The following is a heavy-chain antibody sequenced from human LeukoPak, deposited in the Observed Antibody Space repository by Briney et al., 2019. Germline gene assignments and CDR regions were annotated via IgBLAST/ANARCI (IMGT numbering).Heavy chain of an antibody. D-gene: IGHD6-19*01. CDR2: ISGSGGST. CDR3: AKKLRAVAGKGRYFDL. V-gene: IGHV3-23*01. Sequence: AGGSLRLSCAASGFTFSSYAMSWVRQAPGKGLEWVSAISGSGGSTYYADFVKGRFTISRDNSKNTLYLQMNSLRAEDTAVYYCAKKLRAVAGKGRYFDLWGRGTLVTVSS. CDR1: GFTFSSYA. J-gene: IGHJ2*01.